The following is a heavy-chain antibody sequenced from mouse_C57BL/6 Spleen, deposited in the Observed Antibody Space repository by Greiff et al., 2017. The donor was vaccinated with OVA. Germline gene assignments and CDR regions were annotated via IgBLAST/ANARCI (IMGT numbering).Heavy chain of an antibody. CDR1: GYAFSSYW. Sequence: VKLMESGAELVKPGASVQISCKASGYAFSSYWMNWVKQRPGKGLEWIGQIYPGDGDTNYNGKFKGKATLTADKSSSTAYMQLSSLTSEDAAVDFCARSIDYDGNFDYWGQGTTLTVSA. D-gene: IGHD2-4*01. CDR3: ARSIDYDGNFDY. CDR2: IYPGDGDT. J-gene: IGHJ2*01. V-gene: IGHV1-80*01.